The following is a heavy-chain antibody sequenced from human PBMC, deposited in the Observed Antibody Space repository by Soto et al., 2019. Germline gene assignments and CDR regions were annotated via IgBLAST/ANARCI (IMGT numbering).Heavy chain of an antibody. J-gene: IGHJ4*02. V-gene: IGHV4-39*01. D-gene: IGHD3-22*01. CDR1: GGSISSSSYY. CDR3: ARHEGVMIVGLGRFDY. Sequence: QLQLQESGPGLVKPSETLSLTCTVSGGSISSSSYYWGWIRQPPGKGLEWIGSIYYSGSTYYNPSLKSRVTLPVDTSKNQFSLKLSSVTAADTAVYYCARHEGVMIVGLGRFDYWGQGTLVTVSS. CDR2: IYYSGST.